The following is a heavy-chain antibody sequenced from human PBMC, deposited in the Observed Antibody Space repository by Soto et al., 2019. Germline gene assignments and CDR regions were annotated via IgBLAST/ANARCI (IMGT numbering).Heavy chain of an antibody. D-gene: IGHD6-6*01. CDR2: IYPGDSDT. J-gene: IGHJ6*02. V-gene: IGHV5-51*01. CDR1: GYSFASYW. Sequence: GQSLKISCHGSGYSFASYWIGWVLQMPGKDLEWMGIIYPGDSDTRHSPSFQGQVTISADKSLRTAYLQWTSLKASDTALYYCARTRSFTLGFYYDGMDVWGQGTTVTGSS. CDR3: ARTRSFTLGFYYDGMDV.